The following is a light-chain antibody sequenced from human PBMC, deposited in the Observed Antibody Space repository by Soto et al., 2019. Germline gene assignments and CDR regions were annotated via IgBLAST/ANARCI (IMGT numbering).Light chain of an antibody. CDR3: QQYEEWPPQLT. CDR2: GAS. J-gene: IGKJ4*01. V-gene: IGKV3-15*01. CDR1: QSVGVN. Sequence: EIVMTQSPATLSVSPGEGATLSCRAGQSVGVNLAWYQQMPGQAPRLLIYGASTRATGVPARFSGSGSGTEFALPISSLQSEDFAVYYCQQYEEWPPQLTFGGGTKVEI.